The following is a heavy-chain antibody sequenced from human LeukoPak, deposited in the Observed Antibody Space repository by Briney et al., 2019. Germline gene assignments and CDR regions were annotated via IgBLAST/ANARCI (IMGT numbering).Heavy chain of an antibody. CDR1: GFTFSTYW. J-gene: IGHJ4*02. Sequence: GGSLRLSCAASGFTFSTYWMNWYRHAPGKGLEWVGNINQDASEINYVASVRGRFTISRDNAKNSLHLQMNSLRAEDTAVYYGATDRDNSDWQKRFDSWGQGTLVTVSS. CDR2: INQDASEI. V-gene: IGHV3-7*01. D-gene: IGHD2-21*02. CDR3: ATDRDNSDWQKRFDS.